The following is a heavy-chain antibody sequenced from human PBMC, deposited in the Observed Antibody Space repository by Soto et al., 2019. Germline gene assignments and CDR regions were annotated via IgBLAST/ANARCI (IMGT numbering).Heavy chain of an antibody. Sequence: SETLSLTCTVSGGSISSGGYYWSWVRQHPGKGLEWIGYIYYSGSTYYNPSLKSRVTISVDTSKNQFSLKLSSVTAADTAVYYCARDRGGYDPAFDYWGQGTLVTVSS. CDR3: ARDRGGYDPAFDY. CDR2: IYYSGST. CDR1: GGSISSGGYY. V-gene: IGHV4-31*03. D-gene: IGHD5-12*01. J-gene: IGHJ4*02.